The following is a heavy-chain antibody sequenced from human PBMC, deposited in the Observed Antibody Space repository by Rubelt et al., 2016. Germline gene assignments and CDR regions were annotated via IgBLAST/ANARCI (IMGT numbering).Heavy chain of an antibody. J-gene: IGHJ4*02. CDR2: SGSGGST. Sequence: SGSGGSTYYADSVKGRFTISRDNSKNTLYLQMNSLRVEDTAVYYCAKGPDSGYDYWGQGTLATVSS. V-gene: IGHV3-23*01. D-gene: IGHD5-12*01. CDR3: AKGPDSGYDY.